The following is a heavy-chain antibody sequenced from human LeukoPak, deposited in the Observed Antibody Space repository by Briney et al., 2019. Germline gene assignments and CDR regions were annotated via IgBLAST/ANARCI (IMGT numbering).Heavy chain of an antibody. CDR2: INPNSGGT. CDR3: ARQTSYDSSGYYYDEVDY. V-gene: IGHV1-2*02. D-gene: IGHD3-22*01. J-gene: IGHJ4*02. CDR1: GYTFTGYY. Sequence: ASVKVSCKASGYTFTGYYMHWVRQAPGQGLEWMGWINPNSGGTNYAQKFQGRVTMTRDTSISTAYMELSRLRSDDTAVYYCARQTSYDSSGYYYDEVDYWGQGTLVTVSS.